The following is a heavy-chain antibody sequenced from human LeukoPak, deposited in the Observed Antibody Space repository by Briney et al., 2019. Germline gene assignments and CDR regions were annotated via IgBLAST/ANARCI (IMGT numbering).Heavy chain of an antibody. D-gene: IGHD5-12*01. CDR2: IYYSGST. CDR1: GGSISSGGYY. Sequence: SQTLSLTCTVSGGSISSGGYYWSWIRQHPGKGLEWIGYIYYSGSTHYNPSLKSRVTISVDTSKNQFSLKLSSVTAADTAVYYCAREAVATITSGYFDYWGQGTLVTVSS. CDR3: AREAVATITSGYFDY. J-gene: IGHJ4*02. V-gene: IGHV4-31*03.